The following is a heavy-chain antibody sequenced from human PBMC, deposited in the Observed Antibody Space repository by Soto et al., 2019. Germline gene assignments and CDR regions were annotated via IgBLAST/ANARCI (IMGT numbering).Heavy chain of an antibody. Sequence: GASVKVSCKASGYTFTGYYMHWVRQAPGQGLEWMGWINPNSGGTNYAQKFQGWVTMTRDTSISTAYMELSTLRSDDTAVYYCARDDGVKNYGDYFDYWGQQTLITVS. V-gene: IGHV1-2*04. CDR2: INPNSGGT. D-gene: IGHD4-17*01. J-gene: IGHJ4*02. CDR3: ARDDGVKNYGDYFDY. CDR1: GYTFTGYY.